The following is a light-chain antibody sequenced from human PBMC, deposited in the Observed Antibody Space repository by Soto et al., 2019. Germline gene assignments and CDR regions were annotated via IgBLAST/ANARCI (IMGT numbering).Light chain of an antibody. CDR2: EVS. CDR1: NSDVGGLNY. Sequence: QSALTQPASVSGSPGQSITISCTGTNSDVGGLNYVSWYQHHPGNAPKLIIYEVSYRPSGVSDRFSGSKSDNTASLTISGLQTDDEAHYYCSSFTISSTGVFGGGTKLTVL. J-gene: IGLJ3*02. CDR3: SSFTISSTGV. V-gene: IGLV2-14*01.